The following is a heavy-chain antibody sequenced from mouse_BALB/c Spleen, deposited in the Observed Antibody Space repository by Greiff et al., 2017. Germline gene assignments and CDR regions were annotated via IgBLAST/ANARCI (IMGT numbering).Heavy chain of an antibody. D-gene: IGHD2-12*01. V-gene: IGHV5-6-5*01. CDR3: GRGRTTDDY. CDR1: GFTFSSYA. J-gene: IGHJ3*01. Sequence: EVMLVESGGGLVKPGGSLKLSCAASGFTFSSYAMSWVRQTPEKRLEWVASISSGGSTYYPDSVKGRFTISRDNARNILYLQMSSRRSADTAMYYCGRGRTTDDYWGQGTLVTVSA. CDR2: ISSGGST.